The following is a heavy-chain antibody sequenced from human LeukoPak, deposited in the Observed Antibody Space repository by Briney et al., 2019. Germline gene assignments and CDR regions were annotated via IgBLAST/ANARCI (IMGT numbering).Heavy chain of an antibody. V-gene: IGHV3-21*01. CDR3: ARVQQGGYFDN. Sequence: PGGSLRLSCAASGFTFNNYNMNWVRQAPGKGLEWVSSISGSSSYIYYADSVKGRFSISRDNAKNSLYLQMNSLRAEDTAVYYCARVQQGGYFDNWVQGTLVTVSS. D-gene: IGHD3-16*01. CDR2: ISGSSSYI. CDR1: GFTFNNYN. J-gene: IGHJ4*02.